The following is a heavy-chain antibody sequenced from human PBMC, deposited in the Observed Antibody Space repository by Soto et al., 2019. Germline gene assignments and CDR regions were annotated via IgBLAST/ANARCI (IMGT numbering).Heavy chain of an antibody. D-gene: IGHD3-10*01. CDR1: GYTFTSYY. CDR2: INPSGGST. V-gene: IGHV1-46*01. CDR3: ARVRGGELYDGMDV. Sequence: QVQPVQSGAEVKKPGASVKVSCKASGYTFTSYYIHCVRQAPGQGLEWLGVINPSGGSTSYAQKFQGRVTMTRDTSTSTLYMELSSLRSEDTAVYYCARVRGGELYDGMDVWGQGTTVTVSS. J-gene: IGHJ6*02.